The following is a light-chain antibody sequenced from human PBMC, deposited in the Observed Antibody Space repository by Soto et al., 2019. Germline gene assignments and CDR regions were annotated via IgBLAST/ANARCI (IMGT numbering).Light chain of an antibody. CDR1: QSFSGT. CDR2: DAS. Sequence: DIQMTQCPSTRSASVGDRVTITCRASQSFSGTLALYQQKPGKAPKLLIYDASSLERGVPSRFSGSGSGTEFTLTISSLQPDDFATYFRQQYYTYSRTFGQGTKVDIK. V-gene: IGKV1-5*01. J-gene: IGKJ1*01. CDR3: QQYYTYSRT.